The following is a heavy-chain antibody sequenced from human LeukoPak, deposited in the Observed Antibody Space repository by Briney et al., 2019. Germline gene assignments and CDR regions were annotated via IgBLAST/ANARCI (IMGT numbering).Heavy chain of an antibody. V-gene: IGHV3-30*18. D-gene: IGHD1-26*01. CDR2: ISYDGGNK. CDR3: AKDSGSVGAPKGLDY. J-gene: IGHJ4*02. CDR1: GFTFSNAW. Sequence: AGGSLRLSCAASGFTFSNAWMSWVRQAPGRGLEWVAVISYDGGNKYYADSVKGRFTISRDNSKNTLYLQMNSLRAEDAAVYYCAKDSGSVGAPKGLDYWGQGTLVTVSS.